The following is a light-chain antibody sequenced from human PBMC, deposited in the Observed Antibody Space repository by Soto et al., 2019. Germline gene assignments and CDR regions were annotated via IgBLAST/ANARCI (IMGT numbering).Light chain of an antibody. Sequence: QSALTQPASVSGSPGQSNTISCTGTSSDVGGYNYVSWYQQHPGKAPKLMIYDVSNRPSGVSNRFSGSKSGNTASLTISGLQAEDEADYYRSSYTRSSTVFGEGTKPTAL. CDR1: SSDVGGYNY. CDR2: DVS. V-gene: IGLV2-14*01. J-gene: IGLJ2*01. CDR3: SSYTRSSTV.